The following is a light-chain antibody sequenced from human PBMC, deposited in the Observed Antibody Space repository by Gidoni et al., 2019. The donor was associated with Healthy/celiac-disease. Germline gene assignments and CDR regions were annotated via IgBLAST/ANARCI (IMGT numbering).Light chain of an antibody. CDR2: AAS. CDR1: QGISNY. V-gene: IGKV1-27*01. J-gene: IGKJ1*01. CDR3: QKYNSAPRT. Sequence: SLSASVGDRVTITCRPTQGISNYLAWYQQKPGKVPKLLIYAASTWESGVPSRFSGSGSGTDFTLTISSLQPEDVATYYCQKYNSAPRTFGQGTKVEIK.